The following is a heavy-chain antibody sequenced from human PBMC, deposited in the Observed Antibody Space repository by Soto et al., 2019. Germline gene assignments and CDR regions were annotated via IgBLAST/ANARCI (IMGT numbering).Heavy chain of an antibody. D-gene: IGHD3-10*01. Sequence: SETLSLTCTVSGGSVSSGSYYWSWIRQPPGKGLEWIGYIYYSGSTNYNPSLKSRVTISVDTSKNQFSLKLSSVTAADTAVYYCARAYGSGSYLGYWGQGTLVTVSS. V-gene: IGHV4-61*01. J-gene: IGHJ4*02. CDR3: ARAYGSGSYLGY. CDR2: IYYSGST. CDR1: GGSVSSGSYY.